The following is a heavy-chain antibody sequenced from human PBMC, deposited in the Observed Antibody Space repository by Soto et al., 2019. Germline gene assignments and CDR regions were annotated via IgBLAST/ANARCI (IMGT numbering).Heavy chain of an antibody. CDR1: GFTFSSYS. J-gene: IGHJ5*02. CDR2: ISSSSSTI. Sequence: GGSLRLSCAASGFTFSSYSMNWVRQAPGKGLEWVSYISSSSSTIYYADSVKGRFTISRDNAKNSLYLQMNSLRAEDTAVYYCANEGRWAATTPPHPNWFDPSGQGTLLTVSS. D-gene: IGHD2-15*01. CDR3: ANEGRWAATTPPHPNWFDP. V-gene: IGHV3-48*01.